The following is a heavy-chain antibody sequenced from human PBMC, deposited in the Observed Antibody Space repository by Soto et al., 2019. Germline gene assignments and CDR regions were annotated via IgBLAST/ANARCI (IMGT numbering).Heavy chain of an antibody. CDR1: GFTVRANY. CDR3: HGYGY. V-gene: IGHV3-53*01. D-gene: IGHD5-12*01. CDR2: IYSGDTT. J-gene: IGHJ4*02. Sequence: EVRLVESGGGLIQPGGSLRLSCAVSGFTVRANYMSWVRQAPGKGLEWVSVIYSGDTTYYADSVKGRFIISRDISKNTLYLQMNILRAEDTAVYYCHGYGYWGQGTLVTVSS.